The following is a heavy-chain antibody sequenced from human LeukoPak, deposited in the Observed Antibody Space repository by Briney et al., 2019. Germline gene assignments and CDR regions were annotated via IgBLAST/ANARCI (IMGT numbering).Heavy chain of an antibody. CDR3: ARDPYYYDSSGYTGMDY. J-gene: IGHJ4*02. V-gene: IGHV3-74*01. CDR2: INTDGSST. Sequence: GSLRLSCAASGFTFSSYWMHWVRQAPGKGLVWVSRINTDGSSTSYADSVKGRFTISRDNAKNTLYLQINSLRAEDTAVYYCARDPYYYDSSGYTGMDYWGQGTLVTVSS. CDR1: GFTFSSYW. D-gene: IGHD3-22*01.